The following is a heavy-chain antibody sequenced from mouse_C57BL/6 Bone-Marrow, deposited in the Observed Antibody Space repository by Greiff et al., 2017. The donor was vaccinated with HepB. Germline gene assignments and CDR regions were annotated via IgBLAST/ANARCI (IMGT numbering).Heavy chain of an antibody. CDR2: IHPNSGST. Sequence: QVQLQQPGAELVKPGASVKLSCKASGYTFTSYWMHWVKQRPGQGLEWIGMIHPNSGSTNYNEKFKSKATLTVDKSSSTAYMQLSSLTSEDSAVYYCARPGSSYVVLDYWGQGTTLTVSS. D-gene: IGHD1-1*01. V-gene: IGHV1-64*01. J-gene: IGHJ2*01. CDR1: GYTFTSYW. CDR3: ARPGSSYVVLDY.